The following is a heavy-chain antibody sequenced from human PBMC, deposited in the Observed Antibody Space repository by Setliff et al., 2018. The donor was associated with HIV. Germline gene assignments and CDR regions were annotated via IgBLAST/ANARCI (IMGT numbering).Heavy chain of an antibody. CDR3: ARDYLYYNLYNGSPVYGMDV. D-gene: IGHD3-3*01. V-gene: IGHV3-74*01. Sequence: GGSLRLSCAASGFTFSSYWMHWVRQAPGKGLVWVSRINSDGSDTRYADSVKGRFTISRDNSKNSLYLQMNSLRVEDTAVYYCARDYLYYNLYNGSPVYGMDVWGQGTTVTVSS. J-gene: IGHJ6*02. CDR2: INSDGSDT. CDR1: GFTFSSYW.